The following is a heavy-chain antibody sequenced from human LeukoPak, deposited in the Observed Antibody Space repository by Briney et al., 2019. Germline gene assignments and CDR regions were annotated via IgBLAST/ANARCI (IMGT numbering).Heavy chain of an antibody. J-gene: IGHJ5*02. Sequence: PSETLSLTCTVSGGSISSSSYYWGWIRQPPGKGLEWIGGIYYSGSTYYNPSLKSRVTISVDTSKNQFSLKLSSVTAADTAVYYCARAQDIVVVPAAMPGDWFDPWGQGTLVTVSS. CDR2: IYYSGST. D-gene: IGHD2-2*01. CDR1: GGSISSSSYY. V-gene: IGHV4-39*01. CDR3: ARAQDIVVVPAAMPGDWFDP.